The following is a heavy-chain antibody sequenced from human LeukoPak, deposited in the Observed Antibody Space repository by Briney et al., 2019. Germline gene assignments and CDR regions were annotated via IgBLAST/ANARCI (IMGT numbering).Heavy chain of an antibody. CDR2: IYYSGST. CDR3: ARGAKRWFDP. J-gene: IGHJ5*02. CDR1: GGSISSHY. Sequence: SETLSLTCTASGGSISSHYWSWIRQPPGKGLEWIGYIYYSGSTNYNPSLKSRVTISVDTSKNQFSLKLSSVTAADTAVYYCARGAKRWFDPWGQGTLVTVSS. D-gene: IGHD4/OR15-4a*01. V-gene: IGHV4-59*11.